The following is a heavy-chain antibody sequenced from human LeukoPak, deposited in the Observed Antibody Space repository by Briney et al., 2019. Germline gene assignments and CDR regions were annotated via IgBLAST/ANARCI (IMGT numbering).Heavy chain of an antibody. Sequence: GGSLRLSCAGSGFTFSSYDMTWVRQAPGKGLERVSAISGSGGNTYYADSVKGRFTISRDNSKNTLHLQMNSLRGGDTAVYYCAKAGAQRYYDSWGQGTMVTVSS. CDR1: GFTFSSYD. CDR3: AKAGAQRYYDS. D-gene: IGHD3-22*01. CDR2: ISGSGGNT. V-gene: IGHV3-23*01. J-gene: IGHJ3*01.